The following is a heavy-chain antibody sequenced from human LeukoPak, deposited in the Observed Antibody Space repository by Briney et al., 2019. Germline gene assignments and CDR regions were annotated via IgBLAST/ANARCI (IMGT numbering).Heavy chain of an antibody. CDR2: INPDSGGT. CDR1: GYTFTGYY. V-gene: IGHV1-2*02. CDR3: AREETMVRGVIAHDAFDI. D-gene: IGHD3-10*01. Sequence: GASVKVSCKASGYTFTGYYMHWVRQAPGQGLEWMGWINPDSGGTKYAQKFQGRVTMTRDTSISTAYMELSRLRSDDTAVYYCAREETMVRGVIAHDAFDIWGQGTMVTVSS. J-gene: IGHJ3*02.